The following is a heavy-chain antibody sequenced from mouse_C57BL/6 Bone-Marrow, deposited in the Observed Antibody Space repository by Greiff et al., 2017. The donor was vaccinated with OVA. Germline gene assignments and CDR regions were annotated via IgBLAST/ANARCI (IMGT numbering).Heavy chain of an antibody. V-gene: IGHV1-69*01. CDR2: IDPSDSYT. CDR1: GYTFTSYW. D-gene: IGHD2-5*01. CDR3: ARLSNYWYFDV. J-gene: IGHJ1*03. Sequence: QVQLKQPGAELVMPGASVKLSCKASGYTFTSYWMHWVKQRPGQGLEWIGEIDPSDSYTNYNQKFKGKSTLTVDKSSSTAYMQLSSLTSEDSAVYYCARLSNYWYFDVWGTGTTVTVSS.